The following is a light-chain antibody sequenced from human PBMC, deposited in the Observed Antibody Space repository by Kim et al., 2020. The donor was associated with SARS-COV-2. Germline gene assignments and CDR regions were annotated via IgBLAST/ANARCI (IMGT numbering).Light chain of an antibody. J-gene: IGLJ2*01. V-gene: IGLV1-47*01. Sequence: GQRFTITCSGSSSNIGINYVYWYQQRPGTAPKLLIYRNNPRPSGVPDRFSGSKSGTSASLATSGLRSEDEADYYCAAWDDSLSAVVFGGGTQLTVL. CDR2: RNN. CDR1: SSNIGINY. CDR3: AAWDDSLSAVV.